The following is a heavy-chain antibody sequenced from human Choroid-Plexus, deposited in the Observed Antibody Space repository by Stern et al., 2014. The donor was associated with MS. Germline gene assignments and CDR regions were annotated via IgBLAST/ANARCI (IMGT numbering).Heavy chain of an antibody. CDR2: VSDDGSNK. CDR1: GFTFGSCA. CDR3: AKDRQYLTYFFDH. V-gene: IGHV3-30*18. Sequence: VQLVESGGGVVQPGRPLRLSCVASGFTFGSCAMHWVRKAPGKGLGWVAGVSDDGSNKYYADSVKGRFTISRDNSQNTLYMQMSSLRPEDTAVYYCAKDRQYLTYFFDHWGQGSLVTVSS. J-gene: IGHJ5*02. D-gene: IGHD2/OR15-2a*01.